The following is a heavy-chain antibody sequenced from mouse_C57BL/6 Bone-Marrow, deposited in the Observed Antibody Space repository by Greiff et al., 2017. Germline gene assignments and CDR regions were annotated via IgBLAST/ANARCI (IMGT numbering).Heavy chain of an antibody. J-gene: IGHJ3*01. CDR1: GYSITSGYY. CDR2: ISYDGSN. Sequence: EVQLVESGPGLVKPSQSLSLTCSVTGYSITSGYYWNWIRQFPGNKLEWMGYISYDGSNNYNPSLKNRTSITRDTSKNQFFLKLHSVTTEDTATYYCARDGYYVWFAYWGQGTLVTVSA. D-gene: IGHD2-3*01. CDR3: ARDGYYVWFAY. V-gene: IGHV3-6*01.